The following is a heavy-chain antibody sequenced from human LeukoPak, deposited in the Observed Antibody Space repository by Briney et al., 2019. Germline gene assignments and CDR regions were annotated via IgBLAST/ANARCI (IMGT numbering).Heavy chain of an antibody. J-gene: IGHJ4*02. CDR1: GGSFSGFS. CDR3: ARGTHFDTSVSKHFDY. CDR2: INDIGST. V-gene: IGHV4-34*01. D-gene: IGHD3-22*01. Sequence: RTSETLSLTCAVYGGSFSGFSWTWIRQSPGKGLEWIGEINDIGSTTFNPSLKSRIAISVDTSMNQFSLKLRSVTAADTAVYFCARGTHFDTSVSKHFDYWGQGTLVTVSS.